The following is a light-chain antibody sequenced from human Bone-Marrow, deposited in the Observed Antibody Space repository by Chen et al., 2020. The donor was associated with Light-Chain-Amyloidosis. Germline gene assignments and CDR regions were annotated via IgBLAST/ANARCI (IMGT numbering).Light chain of an antibody. V-gene: IGLV1-47*01. CDR3: AAWDGSLSGYV. Sequence: QCVLTPRPQASGTTGHRGNIPCTGASSNIGINYVYWYQQFPGAAPKRLIHRNNQRPSGVPPRFSSSTSGTSAFLAISGLRSEDEADYYCAAWDGSLSGYVFGTGTKVIVL. J-gene: IGLJ1*01. CDR1: SSNIGINY. CDR2: RNN.